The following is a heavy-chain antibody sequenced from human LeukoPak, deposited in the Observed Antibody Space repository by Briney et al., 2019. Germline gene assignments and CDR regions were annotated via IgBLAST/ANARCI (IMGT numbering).Heavy chain of an antibody. D-gene: IGHD6-13*01. Sequence: GASVKVSCKASGYTFTSYGISWVRQAPGQGLEWMGWISAYNGNTNYAQKLQGRVTMTTDKSTSTAYLELRSLRADDTAVYYCAILGGLAAEYAFDIWGQGTMVSVSS. J-gene: IGHJ3*02. V-gene: IGHV1-18*01. CDR2: ISAYNGNT. CDR3: AILGGLAAEYAFDI. CDR1: GYTFTSYG.